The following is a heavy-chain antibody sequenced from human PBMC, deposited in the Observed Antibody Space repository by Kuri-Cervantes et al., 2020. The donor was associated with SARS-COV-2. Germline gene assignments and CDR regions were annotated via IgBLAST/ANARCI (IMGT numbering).Heavy chain of an antibody. V-gene: IGHV7-81*01. J-gene: IGHJ6*03. CDR2: FNTYTGNP. D-gene: IGHD3-3*01. CDR3: ARDSGITIFGVVTNYYYYYMDV. Sequence: ASVKVSCKASGYSFTTYGMNWVPQAPGQGLEWMGWFNTYTGNPTYAQGFTGRFVFSLDTSVSTAYLQISSLKAEDTAVYYCARDSGITIFGVVTNYYYYYMDVWGKGTTVTVSS. CDR1: GYSFTTYG.